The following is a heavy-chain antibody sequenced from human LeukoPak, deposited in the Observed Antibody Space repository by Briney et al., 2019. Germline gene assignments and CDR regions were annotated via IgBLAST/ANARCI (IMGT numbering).Heavy chain of an antibody. J-gene: IGHJ4*02. Sequence: PSETLSLTCTVSGGSISSSSYYWGWIRQPPGKGLEWIGSIYYSGSTYYNPSLKSRVTISVDTSKNQFSLKLSSVTAADTAVYYCASTICISTSCYPGVVDYWGQGTLVTVSS. D-gene: IGHD2-2*01. CDR3: ASTICISTSCYPGVVDY. CDR2: IYYSGST. V-gene: IGHV4-39*07. CDR1: GGSISSSSYY.